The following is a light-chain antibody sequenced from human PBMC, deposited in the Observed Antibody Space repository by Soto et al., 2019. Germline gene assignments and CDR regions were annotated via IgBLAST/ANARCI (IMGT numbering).Light chain of an antibody. J-gene: IGKJ3*01. CDR3: QQFKSWPPG. V-gene: IGKV3-15*01. Sequence: ELVMTQSPVTLSVSPGERAALSCRASQSVGRNLAWYQQKPGQAPKLLIYDASNRATGIPARFSGSGSGTEFTLIIGSLQSEDFAVYYCQQFKSWPPGFGPGTKVDIK. CDR2: DAS. CDR1: QSVGRN.